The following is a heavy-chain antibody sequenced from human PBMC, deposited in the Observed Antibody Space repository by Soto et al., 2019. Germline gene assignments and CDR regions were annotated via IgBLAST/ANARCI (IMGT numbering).Heavy chain of an antibody. Sequence: EVQLLESGGGLVQPGGSLRLSCAASGFTLRSYAMTWVRQAPAKGLEWVSAISDSGRSTYYADSVKGRFTISRDTSKNTLSLQMNSLRAEDTAIYYCVKGRKWELPLDSWGQGTLVTVSS. CDR1: GFTLRSYA. CDR2: ISDSGRST. D-gene: IGHD1-26*01. CDR3: VKGRKWELPLDS. J-gene: IGHJ4*02. V-gene: IGHV3-23*01.